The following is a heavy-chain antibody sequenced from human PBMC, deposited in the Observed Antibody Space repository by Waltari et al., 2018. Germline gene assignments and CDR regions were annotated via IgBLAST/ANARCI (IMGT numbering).Heavy chain of an antibody. V-gene: IGHV3-53*01. CDR3: AWEAGTTGSEFFDS. CDR2: IYSGRTT. CDR1: GFSVSSHY. J-gene: IGHJ4*02. D-gene: IGHD1-7*01. Sequence: DVQLVESGGGLIQPGGSLRLSCAASGFSVSSHYLGWVRQAPGKGLDGVSVIYSGRTTYYGDALTGRFTISRDKSKTTLYLYMSSLRAEDTAVYYCAWEAGTTGSEFFDSWGQGTLGTVAS.